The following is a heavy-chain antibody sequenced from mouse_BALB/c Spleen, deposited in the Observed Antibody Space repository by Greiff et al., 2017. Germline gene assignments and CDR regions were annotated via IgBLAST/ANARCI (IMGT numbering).Heavy chain of an antibody. CDR1: GYSITSDYA. Sequence: DVKLQESGPGLVKPSQSLSLTCTVTGYSITSDYAWNWIRQFPGNKLEWMGYISYSGSTSYNPSLKSRISITRDTSKNQFFLQLNSVTTEDTATYYCARWSPYFDYWGQGTTLTVSS. J-gene: IGHJ2*01. V-gene: IGHV3-2*02. CDR2: ISYSGST. CDR3: ARWSPYFDY.